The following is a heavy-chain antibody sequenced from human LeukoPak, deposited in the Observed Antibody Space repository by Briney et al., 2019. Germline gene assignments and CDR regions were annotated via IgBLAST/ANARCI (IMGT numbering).Heavy chain of an antibody. CDR3: ARQRRSSSWYGNWFDP. CDR1: GFTVSFYA. CDR2: IAGGGSST. D-gene: IGHD6-13*01. Sequence: GGSLRLSCAASGFTVSFYAMSWVRQAPGKGLEWVSVIAGGGSSTYYADSVKGRFTISRDNSKNTLYLQMNSLRAEDTAVYYCARQRRSSSWYGNWFDPWGQGTLVTVSS. J-gene: IGHJ5*02. V-gene: IGHV3-23*01.